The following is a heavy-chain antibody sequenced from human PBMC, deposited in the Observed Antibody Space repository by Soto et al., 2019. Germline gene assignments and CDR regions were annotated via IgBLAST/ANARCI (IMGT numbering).Heavy chain of an antibody. Sequence: QVQLVQSGAEVKKPGSSVKVSCKASGGTFSSYTISWVRQAPGQGLEWMGRIIPILGIANYAQKFQGRVTSTADKSTSTGYMEPSSLRSEDTAVYYCARDGRGSRSWYRLDWFDPWGQGTLVTVSS. D-gene: IGHD6-13*01. J-gene: IGHJ5*02. CDR3: ARDGRGSRSWYRLDWFDP. V-gene: IGHV1-69*08. CDR1: GGTFSSYT. CDR2: IIPILGIA.